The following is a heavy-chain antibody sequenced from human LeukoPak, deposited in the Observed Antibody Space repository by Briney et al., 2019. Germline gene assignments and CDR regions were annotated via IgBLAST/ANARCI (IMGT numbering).Heavy chain of an antibody. CDR2: IYYDGNT. CDR3: ARGLPGSSWHLCY. J-gene: IGHJ4*02. CDR1: GGSMSSYY. Sequence: SETLSLTCTISGGSMSSYYWNWLRQSPGKGLELIGWIYYDGNTAFNPSFKSRATILIDTSKNQVSLRLSSMIGADTAMYYCARGLPGSSWHLCYWGRGTLVTVSS. V-gene: IGHV4-59*01. D-gene: IGHD6-13*01.